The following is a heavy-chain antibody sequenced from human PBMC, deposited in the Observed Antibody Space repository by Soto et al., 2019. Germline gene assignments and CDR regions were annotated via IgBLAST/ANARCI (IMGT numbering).Heavy chain of an antibody. J-gene: IGHJ4*02. CDR1: GFIFSTYE. CDR2: ISTSGSAK. V-gene: IGHV3-48*03. D-gene: IGHD5-12*01. Sequence: GGPLRLSCVASGFIFSTYEMDWVRHSPGKGLEWISHISTSGSAKYYADSVKGRFTISRDNAKNSLYLHMDSLRVDDTGIYYCVRELATTQGFDNWGQGTLVTVSS. CDR3: VRELATTQGFDN.